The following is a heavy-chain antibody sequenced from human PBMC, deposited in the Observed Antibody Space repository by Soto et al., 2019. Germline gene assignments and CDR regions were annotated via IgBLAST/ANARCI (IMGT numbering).Heavy chain of an antibody. Sequence: PGGSLRLSCAASGFTFSNYAMHWVRQAPGKGLEWVAVISYDGSNKYYADSVKGRFTISRDNSKNTLYLQMNSLRAEDTAVYYCIWSGYYVDYYGMDVWGQGTTVTVPS. V-gene: IGHV3-30-3*01. J-gene: IGHJ6*02. CDR1: GFTFSNYA. CDR2: ISYDGSNK. D-gene: IGHD3-3*01. CDR3: IWSGYYVDYYGMDV.